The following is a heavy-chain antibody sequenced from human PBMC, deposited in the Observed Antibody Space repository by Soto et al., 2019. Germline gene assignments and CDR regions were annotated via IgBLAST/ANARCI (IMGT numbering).Heavy chain of an antibody. J-gene: IGHJ6*02. CDR1: GFTFGDYA. Sequence: SLRLSCAASGFTFGDYAMQWVRQAPGKGLEWVSAISWNSGSIDYAGSVKGRFTISRDNAKNSLYLQMNSLRAEDTAVYYCSNEGSSEVRALYYYGMDVWGQGTTVTVSS. CDR3: SNEGSSEVRALYYYGMDV. CDR2: ISWNSGSI. V-gene: IGHV3-9*01. D-gene: IGHD3-10*01.